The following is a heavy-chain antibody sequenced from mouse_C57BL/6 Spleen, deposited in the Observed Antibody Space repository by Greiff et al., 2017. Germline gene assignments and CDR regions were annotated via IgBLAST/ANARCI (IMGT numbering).Heavy chain of an antibody. D-gene: IGHD1-1*01. CDR3: TRGGSTVVPFDY. J-gene: IGHJ2*01. CDR2: ISSGGDYI. CDR1: GFTFSSYA. V-gene: IGHV5-9-1*02. Sequence: EVKLMESGEGLVKPGGSLKLSCAASGFTFSSYAMSWVRQTPEKRLEWVAYISSGGDYIYYADTVKGRFTISRDNARNTLYLQMSSLKSEDTAMYYCTRGGSTVVPFDYWGQGTTLTVSS.